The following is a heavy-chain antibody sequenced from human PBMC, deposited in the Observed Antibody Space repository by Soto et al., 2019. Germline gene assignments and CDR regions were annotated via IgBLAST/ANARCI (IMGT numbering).Heavy chain of an antibody. D-gene: IGHD5-12*01. J-gene: IGHJ4*02. Sequence: EVQLLESGGGLVQPGGSLRLSCAASGFSFSSYAMVWVRQAPGKGLEWVSVISARGGSLYFADSVKGRFTISRDNSKNVLSLEMNSLRAEDTATYFCAQGSIEYSASVDNWGQGTVVVVSS. CDR3: AQGSIEYSASVDN. CDR2: ISARGGSL. CDR1: GFSFSSYA. V-gene: IGHV3-23*01.